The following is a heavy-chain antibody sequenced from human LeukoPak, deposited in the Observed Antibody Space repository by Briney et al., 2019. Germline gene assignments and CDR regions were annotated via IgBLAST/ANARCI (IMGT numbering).Heavy chain of an antibody. CDR3: ARQILYSSSWYYWFDP. CDR2: IYPGDSDT. J-gene: IGHJ5*02. V-gene: IGHV5-51*01. CDR1: GYSFTSYW. Sequence: GESLKISCKCSGYSFTSYWIGWVRQMPGKGLEWMGIIYPGDSDTRYSPSFQGQVTISADKSISTAYLQWSSLKAPDTAMYYCARQILYSSSWYYWFDPWGQGTLVTVSS. D-gene: IGHD6-13*01.